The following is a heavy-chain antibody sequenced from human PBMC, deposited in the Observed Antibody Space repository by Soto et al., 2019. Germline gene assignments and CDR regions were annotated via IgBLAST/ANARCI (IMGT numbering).Heavy chain of an antibody. V-gene: IGHV2-26*01. CDR1: GFSLSNARMG. D-gene: IGHD6-13*01. J-gene: IGHJ4*02. CDR3: ARIRSAAGNEY. Sequence: SGPTLVNPTETLTLTCTVSGFSLSNARMGVSWIRQPPGKALEWLAHIFSNDEKSYSTSLKSRLTISKDTSKSQVVLTMTNMEPVDTATYYCARIRSAAGNEYWGQGTRVTVPS. CDR2: IFSNDEK.